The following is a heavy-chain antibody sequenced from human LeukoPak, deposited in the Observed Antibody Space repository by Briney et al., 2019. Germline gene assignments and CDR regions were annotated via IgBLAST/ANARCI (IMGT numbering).Heavy chain of an antibody. CDR2: ISGSGGNT. CDR1: GFSFSSYA. Sequence: GGSLRLSCEASGFSFSSYALSWVRQAPGRGLKWVSAISGSGGNTYYADFVKGRFTISRDNSQNTLFLQMSSLRADDTATYYCAKHYGSGTYYNYFTYCGRGTLVSVSS. J-gene: IGHJ4*02. D-gene: IGHD3-10*01. V-gene: IGHV3-23*01. CDR3: AKHYGSGTYYNYFTY.